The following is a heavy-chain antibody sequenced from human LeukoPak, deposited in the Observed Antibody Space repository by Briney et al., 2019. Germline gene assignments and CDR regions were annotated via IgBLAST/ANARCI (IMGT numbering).Heavy chain of an antibody. J-gene: IGHJ4*02. CDR2: INPNSGAT. CDR1: GYTFTGYY. D-gene: IGHD2-2*01. Sequence: ASVKVSCKASGYTFTGYYMHWVRQAPGQGLEWMGWINPNSGATKYAQKFQGRVAMTRDTSITTAYMELSSLRSDDTAVYYCARAAYCSRSSCAADYWGQGTLVTVSS. CDR3: ARAAYCSRSSCAADY. V-gene: IGHV1-2*02.